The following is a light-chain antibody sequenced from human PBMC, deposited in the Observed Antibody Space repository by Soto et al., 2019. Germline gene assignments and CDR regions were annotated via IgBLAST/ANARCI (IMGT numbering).Light chain of an antibody. J-gene: IGKJ1*01. CDR1: QTVSSDY. Sequence: ENVLTQSPGTLSLSPGERATLSCRASQTVSSDYLGWYQQKPGQAPRLLIYGISNRATGIPDRFSGSGSGTDFTLTLSRLEPEDFAVYYCQQYGSSLRTFGQGTKVDIK. CDR2: GIS. CDR3: QQYGSSLRT. V-gene: IGKV3-20*01.